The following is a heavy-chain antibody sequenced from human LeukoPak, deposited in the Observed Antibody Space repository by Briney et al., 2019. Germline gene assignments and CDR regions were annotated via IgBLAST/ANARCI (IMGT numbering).Heavy chain of an antibody. CDR2: ISSSSSYI. Sequence: PGGSLRLSCAASGLTFSSYSMNWVRQAPGKGLEWVTSISSSSSYIYYADSVKGRFTISRDNAKNSLYLQMNSLRAEDTAVYYCASTNRYGKDYWGQGTLVTVSS. CDR3: ASTNRYGKDY. CDR1: GLTFSSYS. D-gene: IGHD1-14*01. J-gene: IGHJ4*02. V-gene: IGHV3-21*01.